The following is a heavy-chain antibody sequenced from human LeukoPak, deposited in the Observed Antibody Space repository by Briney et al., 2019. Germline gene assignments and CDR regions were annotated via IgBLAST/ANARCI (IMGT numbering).Heavy chain of an antibody. V-gene: IGHV4-61*01. CDR3: ARDGSLCSSTSCYTGLDY. Sequence: SETLSLTCTVSGGSVSSGSYYWSWIRQPSGKGLEWIGYIYYSGSTNYNPSLKSRVTISVDTSKNQFSLKLSSVTAADTAVYYCARDGSLCSSTSCYTGLDYWGQGTLVTVSS. J-gene: IGHJ4*02. CDR1: GGSVSSGSYY. CDR2: IYYSGST. D-gene: IGHD2-2*02.